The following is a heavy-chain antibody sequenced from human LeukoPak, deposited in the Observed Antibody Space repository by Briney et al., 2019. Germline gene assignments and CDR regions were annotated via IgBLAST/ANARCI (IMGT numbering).Heavy chain of an antibody. D-gene: IGHD3-22*01. V-gene: IGHV1-18*01. Sequence: ASVKVSCKASGYTFTSYGISWVRQAPGQGLEWMGWISAYNGNTNYAQKLQGRVTMTTDTSTSTAYMELSRLRSDDTAVYYCARGRGYYDSSGPFDYWGQGTLVTVSS. CDR3: ARGRGYYDSSGPFDY. J-gene: IGHJ4*02. CDR2: ISAYNGNT. CDR1: GYTFTSYG.